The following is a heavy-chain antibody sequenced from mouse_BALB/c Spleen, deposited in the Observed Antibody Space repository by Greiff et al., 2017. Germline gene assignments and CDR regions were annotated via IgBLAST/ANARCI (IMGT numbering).Heavy chain of an antibody. Sequence: EVKLVESGPRLVKPSQTLSLTCSVTGYTITGGYWNWIRKFPGNKLEYMGYISYSGSTYYYPSLKSRISITRDTSKYQYYLQLNSVTTEDTATYYCANGGRLQAMDYWGQGTSVTVSS. D-gene: IGHD1-2*01. CDR1: GYTITGGY. CDR3: ANGGRLQAMDY. CDR2: ISYSGST. V-gene: IGHV3-8*02. J-gene: IGHJ4*01.